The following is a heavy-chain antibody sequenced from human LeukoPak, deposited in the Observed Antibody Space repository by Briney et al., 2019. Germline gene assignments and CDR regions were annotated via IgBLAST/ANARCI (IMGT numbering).Heavy chain of an antibody. CDR2: ISSSSSYI. Sequence: GSLSLSCAASCFTFSSYSMNWVRPAPGKGLEWVSSISSSSSYIYYADSVKGRFTISRDNAKNSLYLQMNSLRAEDTAVYYCARVQGSWVSGDSGNWGQGTLVTVSS. CDR1: CFTFSSYS. D-gene: IGHD3-10*02. V-gene: IGHV3-21*01. CDR3: ARVQGSWVSGDSGN. J-gene: IGHJ4*02.